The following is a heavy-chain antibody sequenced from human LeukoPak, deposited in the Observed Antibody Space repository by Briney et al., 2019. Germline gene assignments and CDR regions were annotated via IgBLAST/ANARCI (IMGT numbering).Heavy chain of an antibody. Sequence: GGSLRLSCAVSGFALRNYGMHWVRQAPGKGLEWVAYIRHDENDKYHVEGRFTISRDNSKNTLFLQMNSLRPEDTAVYYCAKDEGIRCLNGDCPFDHWGQGILVTVSP. CDR1: GFALRNYG. CDR3: AKDEGIRCLNGDCPFDH. V-gene: IGHV3-30*02. D-gene: IGHD2-21*01. J-gene: IGHJ4*02. CDR2: IRHDENDK.